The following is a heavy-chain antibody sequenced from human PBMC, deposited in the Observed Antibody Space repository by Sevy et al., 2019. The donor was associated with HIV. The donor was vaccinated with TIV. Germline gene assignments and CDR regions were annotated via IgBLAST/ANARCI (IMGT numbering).Heavy chain of an antibody. Sequence: GGSLRLSCTASGFTFSDYYMSWIRQAPGKGLEWVSYISGLSSYINYADSVKGRFSISRDNVKDSLYLQMNSLRADDTAVYFCARRAVNWDYFEYWGQGTLVTVSS. CDR3: ARRAVNWDYFEY. J-gene: IGHJ4*02. D-gene: IGHD3-16*01. V-gene: IGHV3-11*06. CDR1: GFTFSDYY. CDR2: ISGLSSYI.